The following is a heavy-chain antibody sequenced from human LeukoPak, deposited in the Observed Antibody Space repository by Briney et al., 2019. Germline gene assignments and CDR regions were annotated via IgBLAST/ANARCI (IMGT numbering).Heavy chain of an antibody. J-gene: IGHJ4*02. CDR2: ISYDGSNK. D-gene: IGHD2-2*01. Sequence: GGSLRLSCAASGFTFSSYGMHWVRQAPGKGLEWVAVISYDGSNKYYADSVKGRFTISRDNSKNTLYLQMNSLRAEDTAVYYCAKDIVVVPAAQRDYFDYWGQGTLVTVSS. CDR1: GFTFSSYG. V-gene: IGHV3-30*18. CDR3: AKDIVVVPAAQRDYFDY.